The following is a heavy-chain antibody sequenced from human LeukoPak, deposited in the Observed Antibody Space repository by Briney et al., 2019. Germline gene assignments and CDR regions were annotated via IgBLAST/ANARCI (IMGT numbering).Heavy chain of an antibody. Sequence: ASETLSLTCTVSGGSISSGSYYWSWLRQPAGKGLDWIVRIYTSGSTNYNPSLKSRVTISVDTSKNQFSLKLSSVTASYTAVYCCARAHYQLLSLDYWGQGTLVTVSS. CDR1: GGSISSGSYY. V-gene: IGHV4-61*02. CDR3: ARAHYQLLSLDY. CDR2: IYTSGST. J-gene: IGHJ4*02. D-gene: IGHD2-2*01.